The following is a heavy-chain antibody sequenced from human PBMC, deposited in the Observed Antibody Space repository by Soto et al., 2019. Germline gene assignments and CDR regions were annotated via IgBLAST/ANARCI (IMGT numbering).Heavy chain of an antibody. D-gene: IGHD3-22*01. V-gene: IGHV3-30-3*01. CDR3: ARVNIYYYDSPALGP. J-gene: IGHJ3*01. Sequence: QVQLVESGGGVVQPGRSLRLSCAASGFTFSSYAMHWVRQAPGKGLEWVAVISYDGSNKYYADSVKGRFTISRDNSKNTLYLQMNSLRAEDTAVYYCARVNIYYYDSPALGPWGQGTMVTGSS. CDR1: GFTFSSYA. CDR2: ISYDGSNK.